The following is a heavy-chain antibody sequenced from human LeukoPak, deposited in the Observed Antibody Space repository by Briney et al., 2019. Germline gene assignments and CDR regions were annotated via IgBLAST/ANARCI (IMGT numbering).Heavy chain of an antibody. CDR1: GITFGSYW. CDR2: INSDGSSA. J-gene: IGHJ4*02. CDR3: VSYSSSSPDY. V-gene: IGHV3-74*01. D-gene: IGHD6-13*01. Sequence: GGSLRLSCAASGITFGSYWMHWVRQAPGKGLVWVSRINSDGSSANYADSVKGRFTISRDNAKNTLYLQMNSLRAEDTAVYYCVSYSSSSPDYWGQGTLVTVSS.